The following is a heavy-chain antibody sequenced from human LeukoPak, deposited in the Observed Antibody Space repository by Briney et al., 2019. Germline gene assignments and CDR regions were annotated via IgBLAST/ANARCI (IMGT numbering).Heavy chain of an antibody. V-gene: IGHV4-61*02. J-gene: IGHJ6*03. CDR1: GGSISSGSYY. CDR3: ARMYSSSWFYYYYMDV. CDR2: IYTSGST. Sequence: PSETLSLTCTVSGGSISSGSYYWSWIRQPAGKGLEWIGRIYTSGSTNYNPSLKGRVTISVDTSKNQFSLKLSSVTAADTAVYYCARMYSSSWFYYYYMDVWGKGTTVTVSS. D-gene: IGHD6-13*01.